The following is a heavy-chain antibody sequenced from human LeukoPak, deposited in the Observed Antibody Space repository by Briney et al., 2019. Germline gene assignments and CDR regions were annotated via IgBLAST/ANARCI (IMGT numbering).Heavy chain of an antibody. D-gene: IGHD1-26*01. Sequence: GGSLRLSCAASGFTFSSYGMHWVRQAPGKGLEWVAFIRYDGSNKYYADSVKGRFTISRDNAKNSLYLQMNRLRAEDTAVYYCARDRLGATYYFDYCGQGTLVTVSS. J-gene: IGHJ4*02. CDR1: GFTFSSYG. V-gene: IGHV3-30*02. CDR3: ARDRLGATYYFDY. CDR2: IRYDGSNK.